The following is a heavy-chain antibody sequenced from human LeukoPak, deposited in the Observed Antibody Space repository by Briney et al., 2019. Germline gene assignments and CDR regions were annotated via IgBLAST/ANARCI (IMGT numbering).Heavy chain of an antibody. CDR1: GGSISSSSYY. J-gene: IGHJ4*02. V-gene: IGHV4-39*01. CDR2: IYYSGST. CDR3: ASLTAAGHADY. Sequence: SETLSLTCTVSGGSISSSSYYWGWIRQPPGKGLEWIGSIYYSGSTYYNPSLKSRVTISVDTSKNQFSLKLSSVTAADTAVYYCASLTAAGHADYWGQGTLVTVSS. D-gene: IGHD6-13*01.